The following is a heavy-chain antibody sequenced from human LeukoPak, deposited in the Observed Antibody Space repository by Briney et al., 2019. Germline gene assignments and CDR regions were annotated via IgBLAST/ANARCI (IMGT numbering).Heavy chain of an antibody. CDR1: GFTFSTYA. V-gene: IGHV3-23*01. D-gene: IGHD2-8*02. CDR2: IGARDNYI. J-gene: IGHJ6*02. CDR3: ARGYCTGNSCPIYYYGMDV. Sequence: GGSLRLSCAASGFTFSTYAMTWVRQAPGKGLEWVSAIGARDNYIYYADSVKGRFTISRDNSNLYLQMDSLRAEDTALYYCARGYCTGNSCPIYYYGMDVWGQGTTVIVSS.